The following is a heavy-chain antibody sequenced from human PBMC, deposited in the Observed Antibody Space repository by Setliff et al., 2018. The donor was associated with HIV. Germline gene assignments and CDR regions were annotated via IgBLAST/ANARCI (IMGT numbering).Heavy chain of an antibody. Sequence: PGESLKISCKGFGYRFTSYWIGWARHMPGKGLEWMGIIYPSDPETRYSPSFQGQVTISADKSISIAYLQWNSLKASDTAMYYRAGCSGSYPCDVMDVWGQGTTVTVSS. CDR3: AGCSGSYPCDVMDV. V-gene: IGHV5-51*01. J-gene: IGHJ6*02. CDR1: GYRFTSYW. D-gene: IGHD1-26*01. CDR2: IYPSDPET.